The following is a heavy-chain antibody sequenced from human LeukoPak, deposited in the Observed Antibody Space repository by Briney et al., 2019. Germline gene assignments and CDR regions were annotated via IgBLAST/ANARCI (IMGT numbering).Heavy chain of an antibody. CDR3: ARERRYYDYVWGSHRYESYYFDY. J-gene: IGHJ4*02. Sequence: SQTLSLTCTVSGGSISSGDYYWNWIRQSPGMGLEWIVYIYYGGSTYYNLSLKSRITISVDTSKNQFSLRLSSVPAADMAVYYCARERRYYDYVWGSHRYESYYFDYWGRGTLVTVSS. D-gene: IGHD3-16*02. CDR2: IYYGGST. CDR1: GGSISSGDYY. V-gene: IGHV4-30-4*01.